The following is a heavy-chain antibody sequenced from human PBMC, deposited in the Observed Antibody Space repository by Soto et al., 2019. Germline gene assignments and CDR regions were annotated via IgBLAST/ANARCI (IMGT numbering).Heavy chain of an antibody. Sequence: PGGSLRLSCAASGFTFSSYAMHWVRQAPGKGLEWVAVISYDGSNKYYADSVKGRFTISRDNSKNTLYLQMNSLRAEDTAVYYCARASYYDILTGYYTDHDAFDIWGQGTMVTVSS. CDR3: ARASYYDILTGYYTDHDAFDI. V-gene: IGHV3-30-3*01. D-gene: IGHD3-9*01. CDR2: ISYDGSNK. CDR1: GFTFSSYA. J-gene: IGHJ3*02.